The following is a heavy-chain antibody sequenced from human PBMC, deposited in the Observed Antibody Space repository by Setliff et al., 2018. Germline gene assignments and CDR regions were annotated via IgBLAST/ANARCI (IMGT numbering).Heavy chain of an antibody. J-gene: IGHJ2*01. CDR2: IYYSGST. CDR1: GGSISSSSYY. D-gene: IGHD2-21*01. V-gene: IGHV4-39*07. Sequence: PSETLSLTCTVSGGSISSSSYYWGWIRQPPGKGLEWIGSIYYSGSTYYNPSLKSRVTISVDTSKNQFSLKLSSVTAADTAVYYCAREGVGIVRRGYFDLWGRGTLVTVSS. CDR3: AREGVGIVRRGYFDL.